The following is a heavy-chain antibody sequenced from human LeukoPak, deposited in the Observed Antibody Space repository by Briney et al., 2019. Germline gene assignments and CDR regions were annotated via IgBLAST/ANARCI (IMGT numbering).Heavy chain of an antibody. D-gene: IGHD3-3*01. J-gene: IGHJ5*02. CDR2: IYYSGST. Sequence: SETLSLTCTVPGGSISSYYWSWIRQPPGKGLEWIGYIYYSGSTNYNPSLKSRVTISVDTSKNQFSLKLSSVTAADTAVYYCAAEELFGVVSVAWGQGTLVTVSS. CDR3: AAEELFGVVSVA. V-gene: IGHV4-59*01. CDR1: GGSISSYY.